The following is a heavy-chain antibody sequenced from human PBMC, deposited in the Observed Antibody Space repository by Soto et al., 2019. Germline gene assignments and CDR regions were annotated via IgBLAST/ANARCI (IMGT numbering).Heavy chain of an antibody. J-gene: IGHJ6*02. D-gene: IGHD5-18*01. Sequence: QAQLVQSGAEVRKPGASVKVSCKASGYTFYSHSISWVRQAPGQGLEWMGRINADYGNTPYAQKFRGRVTMTTDTSKTTVYMERTTLRSADTAVYYCARCIQGDYYYGMDVWGQGTTVTVSS. CDR3: ARCIQGDYYYGMDV. CDR1: GYTFYSHS. V-gene: IGHV1-18*01. CDR2: INADYGNT.